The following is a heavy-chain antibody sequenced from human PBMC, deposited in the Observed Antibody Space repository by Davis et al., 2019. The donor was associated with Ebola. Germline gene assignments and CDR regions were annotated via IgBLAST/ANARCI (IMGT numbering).Heavy chain of an antibody. J-gene: IGHJ6*02. D-gene: IGHD2-8*02. V-gene: IGHV4-34*01. CDR3: ARGPGYCTGGVCYRYYYYGMDV. Sequence: PSETLSLTCAVYGGSFSGYYWSWIRQPPGKGLEWIGEINHSGSTNYNPSLKSRVTISVDTSKNQFSLKLSSVTAADTAVYYCARGPGYCTGGVCYRYYYYGMDVWGQGTTVTVSS. CDR1: GGSFSGYY. CDR2: INHSGST.